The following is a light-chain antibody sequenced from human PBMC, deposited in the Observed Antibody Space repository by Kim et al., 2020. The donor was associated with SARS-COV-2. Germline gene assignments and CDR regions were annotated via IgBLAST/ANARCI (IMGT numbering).Light chain of an antibody. Sequence: DIQMTQSPSSLSASVGDRVTSTCQASQNITKYLNWFQHKPGKAPKLVIYGTSKLATGVPSRFSGSGTGTDFTLIITNLQPEDIATYYCQQSDDFPLTFGGGTKVDIK. CDR2: GTS. J-gene: IGKJ4*01. CDR3: QQSDDFPLT. CDR1: QNITKY. V-gene: IGKV1-33*01.